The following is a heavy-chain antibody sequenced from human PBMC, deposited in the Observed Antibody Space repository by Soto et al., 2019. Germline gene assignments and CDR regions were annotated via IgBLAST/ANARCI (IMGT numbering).Heavy chain of an antibody. Sequence: GESLKISCKGSGYSFTSYWISWVRQMPGKGLEWMGRIDPSDSYTNYSPSFQGHVTISADKSISTAYLQWSSLKASDTAMYYCARLEVPAALSGANLGYYGMDVWGQGTTVTVSS. CDR2: IDPSDSYT. D-gene: IGHD2-2*01. CDR3: ARLEVPAALSGANLGYYGMDV. CDR1: GYSFTSYW. V-gene: IGHV5-10-1*01. J-gene: IGHJ6*02.